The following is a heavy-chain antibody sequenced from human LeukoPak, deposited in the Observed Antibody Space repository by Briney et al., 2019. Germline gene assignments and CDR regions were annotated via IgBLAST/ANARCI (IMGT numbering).Heavy chain of an antibody. CDR1: GYTFTGYY. Sequence: ASVKVSCKASGYTFTGYYMHWVRQDPGQGLEWMGWISAYNGNTNYAQKLQGRVTMTTDTSTSTAYMELRSLRSDDTAVYYCARALSIAVAGTDYWGQGTLVTVSS. CDR2: ISAYNGNT. V-gene: IGHV1-18*04. CDR3: ARALSIAVAGTDY. J-gene: IGHJ4*02. D-gene: IGHD6-19*01.